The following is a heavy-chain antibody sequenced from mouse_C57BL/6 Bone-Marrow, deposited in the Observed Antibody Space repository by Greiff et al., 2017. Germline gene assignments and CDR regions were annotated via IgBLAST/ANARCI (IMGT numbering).Heavy chain of an antibody. V-gene: IGHV5S21*01. J-gene: IGHJ4*01. CDR2: ISSGGDYI. Sequence: EVMLVESGEGLVKPGGSLKLSCAASGFTFSSYAMSWVRQTPEKRLEWVAYISSGGDYIYYADTVKGRFTISRDKARNTLYLQMSSLKSEDTAMYYCTRRWLLGLDYAMDYWGQGTSVTVSS. CDR1: GFTFSSYA. D-gene: IGHD2-3*01. CDR3: TRRWLLGLDYAMDY.